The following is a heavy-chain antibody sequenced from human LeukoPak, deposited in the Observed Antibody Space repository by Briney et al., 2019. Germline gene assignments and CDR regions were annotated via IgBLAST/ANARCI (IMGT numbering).Heavy chain of an antibody. CDR3: ARDKLTNYYDSSGYILDY. V-gene: IGHV1-18*01. Sequence: ASVKVSCKASGYTFTSYGISWVRQAPGQGLEWMGWISAYNGNTNYAQKLQGRVTMTTDTSTSTAYMELRSLRSEDTAVYYCARDKLTNYYDSSGYILDYWGQGTLVTVSS. J-gene: IGHJ4*02. CDR2: ISAYNGNT. D-gene: IGHD3-22*01. CDR1: GYTFTSYG.